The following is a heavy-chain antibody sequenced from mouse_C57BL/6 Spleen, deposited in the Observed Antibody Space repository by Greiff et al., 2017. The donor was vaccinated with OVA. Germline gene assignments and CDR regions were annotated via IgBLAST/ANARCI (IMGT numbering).Heavy chain of an antibody. J-gene: IGHJ2*01. V-gene: IGHV1-54*01. CDR2: INPGSGGT. D-gene: IGHD2-4*01. CDR1: GYAFTNYL. CDR3: ARSGGLPYFDY. Sequence: QVQLKQSGAELVRPGTSVKVSCKASGYAFTNYLIEWVKQRPGQGLEWIGVINPGSGGTNYNEKFKGKATLTADKSSSTAYMQLSSLTSEDSAVYFCARSGGLPYFDYWGQGTTLTVSS.